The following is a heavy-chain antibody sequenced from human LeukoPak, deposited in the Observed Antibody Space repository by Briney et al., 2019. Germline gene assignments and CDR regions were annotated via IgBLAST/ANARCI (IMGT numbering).Heavy chain of an antibody. V-gene: IGHV3-7*01. J-gene: IGHJ4*02. CDR3: ARDVGGSLDY. D-gene: IGHD1-26*01. Sequence: GGSLRLSCAASGFTFRSYWMAWVRQAPGKGLEWVANIKEDESAKHQADSVKGRFTISRDNAQNSVYLQMSSLRGEDTAVYYCARDVGGSLDYWGQGTLVAVSS. CDR1: GFTFRSYW. CDR2: IKEDESAK.